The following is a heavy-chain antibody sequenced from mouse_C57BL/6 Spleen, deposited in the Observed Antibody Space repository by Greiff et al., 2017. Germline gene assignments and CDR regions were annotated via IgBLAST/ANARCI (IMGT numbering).Heavy chain of an antibody. CDR3: ARHGHYYGSSSFAD. D-gene: IGHD1-1*01. CDR2: ISGGGGNT. J-gene: IGHJ3*01. Sequence: EVHLVESGGGLVKPGGSLKLSCAASGFTFSGYTMSWVRQTPEKRLEWVATISGGGGNTYYPDSVKGRFTISRDNAKNTLYLQMSSLGSEDTALYYCARHGHYYGSSSFADWGQGTLVTVSA. V-gene: IGHV5-9*01. CDR1: GFTFSGYT.